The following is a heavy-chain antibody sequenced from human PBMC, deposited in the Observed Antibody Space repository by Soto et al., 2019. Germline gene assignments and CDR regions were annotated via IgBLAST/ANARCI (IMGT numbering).Heavy chain of an antibody. CDR3: ARDPIQLWPAAFDI. D-gene: IGHD5-18*01. CDR2: TYYRSKWYN. CDR1: GDSVSSNSAA. J-gene: IGHJ3*02. Sequence: PSQTLSLTCAISGDSVSSNSAAWNCSRQSQSRGLEWLGRTYYRSKWYNDYAVSVKSRITINPDTSKNQFSLQLDSVTPEDTAVYYCARDPIQLWPAAFDIWGQGTMVTVSS. V-gene: IGHV6-1*01.